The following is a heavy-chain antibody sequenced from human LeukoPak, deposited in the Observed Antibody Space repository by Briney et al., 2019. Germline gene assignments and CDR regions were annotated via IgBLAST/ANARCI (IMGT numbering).Heavy chain of an antibody. J-gene: IGHJ6*02. CDR2: ISYDGSNK. CDR1: GFTFSSYA. V-gene: IGHV3-30*04. D-gene: IGHD2-8*01. CDR3: ARARLANGVWVGYYYGMDV. Sequence: PGGSLRLSCAASGFTFSSYAMHWVRQAPGKGLEWVAVISYDGSNKYYADSVKGRFTISRDNSKNTLYLQMNSLRAEDTAVYYCARARLANGVWVGYYYGMDVWGQGTTVTVSS.